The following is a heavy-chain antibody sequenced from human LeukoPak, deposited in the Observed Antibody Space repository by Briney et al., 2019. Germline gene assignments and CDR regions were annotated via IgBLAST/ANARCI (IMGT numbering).Heavy chain of an antibody. CDR1: GYTFTGYY. V-gene: IGHV1-2*02. CDR3: ARRASNIVVVPAAMKEYYYYYMDV. J-gene: IGHJ6*03. D-gene: IGHD2-2*01. Sequence: GASVKVSCKASGYTFTGYYMHWVRQAPGQGLEWMGWINPNSGGTNYAQKFQGRVTMTRDTSISTAYMELSRLRSDDTAVYYCARRASNIVVVPAAMKEYYYYYMDVWGKGTTVTVSS. CDR2: INPNSGGT.